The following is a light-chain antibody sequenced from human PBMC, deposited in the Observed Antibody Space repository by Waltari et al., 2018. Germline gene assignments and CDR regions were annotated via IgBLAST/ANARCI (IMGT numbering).Light chain of an antibody. J-gene: IGLJ2*01. Sequence: QSALTQPRPVSGSPGKSVTISCTATSSDVGDYDYVSWYQQRPGKSPKVMIFAVNERPSGVPDRFAGSKSGNTASLTISWLQAEDEADYYCCSYAGSYTVVFGGGTKLTVL. CDR1: SSDVGDYDY. V-gene: IGLV2-11*01. CDR2: AVN. CDR3: CSYAGSYTVV.